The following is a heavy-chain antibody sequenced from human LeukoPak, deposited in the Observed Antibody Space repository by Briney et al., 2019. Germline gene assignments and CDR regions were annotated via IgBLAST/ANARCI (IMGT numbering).Heavy chain of an antibody. V-gene: IGHV3-9*01. J-gene: IGHJ3*02. Sequence: GRSLRLSCAASGFTFDDYAMHWVRQAPGKGLEWVSGISWNSGSIGYADSVKGRFTISRDNAKNSLYLQMNSLRAEDTALSYCAKDAGPIAVAGSAFDIWGQGTMVTVSS. D-gene: IGHD6-19*01. CDR3: AKDAGPIAVAGSAFDI. CDR1: GFTFDDYA. CDR2: ISWNSGSI.